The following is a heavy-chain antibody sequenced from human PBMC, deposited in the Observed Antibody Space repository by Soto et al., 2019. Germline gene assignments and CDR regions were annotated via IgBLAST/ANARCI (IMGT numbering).Heavy chain of an antibody. CDR2: TSGSGFST. Sequence: GGSLRLSCAASGFTFSSYAMRWVRQAPGKGLEWVSGTSGSGFSTHYGDSVRGRFTTFKDNSKNTLYLQMNSLRAEDTAVYYCARGPLTIFEVVTTDSRVNCDLDVWGQGTTVTVSS. CDR3: ARGPLTIFEVVTTDSRVNCDLDV. J-gene: IGHJ6*02. CDR1: GFTFSSYA. D-gene: IGHD3-3*01. V-gene: IGHV3-23*01.